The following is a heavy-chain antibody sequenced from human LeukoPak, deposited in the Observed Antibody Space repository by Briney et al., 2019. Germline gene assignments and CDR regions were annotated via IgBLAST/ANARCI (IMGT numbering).Heavy chain of an antibody. Sequence: ASVNVSCKVSGYTLTELSMHWVRQAPGKGLEWMGGFDPEDGETIYAQKFQGRVTMTEDTSTDTAYMELSSLRSEDTAVYYCATDQWVYCSSTSCYPRDAFDIWGQGTMVTVSS. D-gene: IGHD2-2*01. CDR3: ATDQWVYCSSTSCYPRDAFDI. CDR2: FDPEDGET. J-gene: IGHJ3*02. CDR1: GYTLTELS. V-gene: IGHV1-24*01.